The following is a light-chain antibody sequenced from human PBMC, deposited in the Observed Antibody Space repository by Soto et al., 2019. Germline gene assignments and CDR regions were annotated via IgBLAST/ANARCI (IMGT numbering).Light chain of an antibody. J-gene: IGKJ3*01. CDR1: QSVASSH. CDR2: DAS. CDR3: QQYGSAPFP. Sequence: EIVLTQSPGTLSLSPGERATLSCRASQSVASSHLAWYRQKPGQTPRLLIYDASSRATGIPDRISGSGSGTDFTLTISRLEPEDFAVYSGQQYGSAPFPFGPGTKVDIK. V-gene: IGKV3-20*01.